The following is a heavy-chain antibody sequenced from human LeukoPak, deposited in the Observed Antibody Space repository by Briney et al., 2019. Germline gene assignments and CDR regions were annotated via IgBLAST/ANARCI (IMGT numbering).Heavy chain of an antibody. D-gene: IGHD1-1*01. V-gene: IGHV1-58*01. Sequence: SVKVSCKASGFTFTSSAVQWVRQARGQRLEWIGWIVVGSGNTNYAQKFQERVTITRDMSTSTAYMELSSLRSEDTAVYYCAAGTENGATGAFDIWGQGTMVTVSS. CDR3: AAGTENGATGAFDI. CDR1: GFTFTSSA. CDR2: IVVGSGNT. J-gene: IGHJ3*02.